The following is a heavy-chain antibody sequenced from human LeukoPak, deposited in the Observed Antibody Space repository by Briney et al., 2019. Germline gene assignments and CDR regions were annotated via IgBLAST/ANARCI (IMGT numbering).Heavy chain of an antibody. D-gene: IGHD6-19*01. V-gene: IGHV4-59*08. CDR1: GGSISSYY. Sequence: PSETLSLTCTVSGGSISSYYWSWIRQPPGKGLEWIGYIYYSGSTNYNPSLKSRVTISVDTSKNQFSLKLTSVTAADTAVYYCARTGRSSAWYFRYWGQGTLVTVSS. CDR2: IYYSGST. CDR3: ARTGRSSAWYFRY. J-gene: IGHJ4*02.